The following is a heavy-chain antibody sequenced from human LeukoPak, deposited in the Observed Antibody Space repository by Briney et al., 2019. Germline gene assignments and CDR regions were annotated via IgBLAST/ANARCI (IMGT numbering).Heavy chain of an antibody. J-gene: IGHJ4*02. CDR3: AREAGTSEDY. CDR1: GFAFSRYS. D-gene: IGHD6-13*01. V-gene: IGHV3-48*04. Sequence: GGSLRLSCAASGFAFSRYSMNWVRQAPGKGLEWVSYISSSSSTIYYADSVKGRFTISRDNAKNSLYLQMNSLRAEDTAVYYCAREAGTSEDYWGQGTLVTVSS. CDR2: ISSSSSTI.